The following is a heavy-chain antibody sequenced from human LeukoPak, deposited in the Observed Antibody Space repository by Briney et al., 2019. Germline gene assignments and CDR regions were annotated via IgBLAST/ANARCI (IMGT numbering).Heavy chain of an antibody. CDR1: GYTFTGYY. CDR2: INPNSGGT. Sequence: ASVKVSCKASGYTFTGYYMHWVRQAPGRGLEWMGRINPNSGGTNYAQKFQGRVTMTRDTSISTAYMELSRLRSDDTAVYYCARDEDYYDSSDGDYWGQGTLVTVSS. J-gene: IGHJ4*02. V-gene: IGHV1-2*06. CDR3: ARDEDYYDSSDGDY. D-gene: IGHD3-22*01.